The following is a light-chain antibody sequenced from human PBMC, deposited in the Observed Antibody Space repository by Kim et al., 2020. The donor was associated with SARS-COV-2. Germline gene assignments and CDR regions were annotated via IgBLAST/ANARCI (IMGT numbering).Light chain of an antibody. CDR2: ATS. CDR1: QSISTY. Sequence: ASVGDRVTISCQASQSISTYFDWYQQKAAKAPKLLIYATSILQSGVPSRFSGSGSGTDFTLTISSLQPEDFATYFCQQTYSIPRTFGQETRLEIK. V-gene: IGKV1-39*01. J-gene: IGKJ1*01. CDR3: QQTYSIPRT.